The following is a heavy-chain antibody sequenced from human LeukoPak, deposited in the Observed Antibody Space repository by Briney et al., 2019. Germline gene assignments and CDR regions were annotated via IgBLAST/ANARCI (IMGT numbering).Heavy chain of an antibody. CDR2: ISGSGGST. J-gene: IGHJ4*02. D-gene: IGHD3-22*01. CDR1: GFTFSNYA. V-gene: IGHV3-23*01. CDR3: AKSSYDSSGYFHFDY. Sequence: GGSLRLSCAASGFTFSNYAMSWVRQAPGKGLEWVSAISGSGGSTYYADSVKGRFTISRDNSKNTLYLQMNSLRAEDTAVYYCAKSSYDSSGYFHFDYWGQGTLVTVSS.